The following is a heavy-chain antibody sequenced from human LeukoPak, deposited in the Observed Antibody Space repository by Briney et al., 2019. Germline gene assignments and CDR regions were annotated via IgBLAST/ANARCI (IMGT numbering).Heavy chain of an antibody. D-gene: IGHD3-10*01. V-gene: IGHV1-24*01. Sequence: ASVKVSCKLSGDTLTELSMHWVRQSPGKGLEWMGGFVPEDGETIYAQKFQGRGTMTEDTSTDTAYMELSSLRSDDTAVYFCATLPRGHPFDSWGQGTLVTVSS. CDR1: GDTLTELS. J-gene: IGHJ4*02. CDR2: FVPEDGET. CDR3: ATLPRGHPFDS.